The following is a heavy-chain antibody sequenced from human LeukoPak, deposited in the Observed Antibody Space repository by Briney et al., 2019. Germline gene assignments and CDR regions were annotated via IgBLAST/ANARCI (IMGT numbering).Heavy chain of an antibody. CDR1: GFTVSNNY. V-gene: IGHV3-66*01. D-gene: IGHD1-26*01. J-gene: IGHJ4*02. Sequence: PGGSLRLSCAASGFTVSNNYVTWARQAPGKGLEWVSVVYSGGSTYYADSVKGRFTISRDNSKNTVFLQMNRLRAEDPAVYYCASYSYWGQGTLVTVSS. CDR3: ASYSY. CDR2: VYSGGST.